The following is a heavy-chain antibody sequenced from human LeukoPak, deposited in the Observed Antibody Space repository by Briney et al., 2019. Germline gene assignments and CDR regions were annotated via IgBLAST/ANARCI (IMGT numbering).Heavy chain of an antibody. Sequence: GASVKVSCTASGGTFTSYAISWVRLAPGQGLEWMGGIIPIFGTAKYAQKFQGRVTITTDESTSTAYMELSSLRSEDTAVYYCARVPDRGYYYYMYVWGKGTTVTVSS. J-gene: IGHJ6*03. D-gene: IGHD1-14*01. V-gene: IGHV1-69*05. CDR3: ARVPDRGYYYYMYV. CDR1: GGTFTSYA. CDR2: IIPIFGTA.